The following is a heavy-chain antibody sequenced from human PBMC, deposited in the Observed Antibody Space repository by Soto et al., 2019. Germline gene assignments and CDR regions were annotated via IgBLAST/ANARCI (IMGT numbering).Heavy chain of an antibody. V-gene: IGHV4-30-4*08. D-gene: IGHD2-21*02. CDR1: GGSISYEYYH. Sequence: SETLSLTSTVSGGSISYEYYHWTWIRQSPGKGLEWIGYIHYSGSIIYNPSFKSRVTISVDTSKNQFSLQLSSVTAADTAVYFCAREDDGGDRDYYGLDVWGQGTTVTVSS. CDR3: AREDDGGDRDYYGLDV. J-gene: IGHJ6*02. CDR2: IHYSGSI.